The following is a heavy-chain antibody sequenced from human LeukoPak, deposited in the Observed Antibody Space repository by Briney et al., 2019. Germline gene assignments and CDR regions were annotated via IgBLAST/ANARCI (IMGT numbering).Heavy chain of an antibody. V-gene: IGHV4-34*01. CDR3: GWYDILTGYPGY. J-gene: IGHJ4*02. CDR2: INHSGST. Sequence: SETLSLTCAVYGGSFSGYYWSWIRQPPGKGLEWIGEINHSGSTNYNPSLKSRVTISVDTPKNQFSLKLSSVTAADTAVYYCGWYDILTGYPGYWGQGTLVTVSS. D-gene: IGHD3-9*01. CDR1: GGSFSGYY.